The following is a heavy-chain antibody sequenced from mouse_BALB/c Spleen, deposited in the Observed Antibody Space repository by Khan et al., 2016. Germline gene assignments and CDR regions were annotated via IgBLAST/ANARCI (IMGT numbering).Heavy chain of an antibody. CDR1: GDSITSGY. Sequence: EVQLQESGPSLVKPSQTLSLTCSVTGDSITSGYWNWIRKFPGTKFKYMGYISYSGTTFYSQSLKSRFSITRDTSKNQYYLQLHSVTPEDTATYYCARQDGSGYPFAYWGQATLVTVSA. D-gene: IGHD1-1*01. CDR2: ISYSGTT. J-gene: IGHJ3*01. V-gene: IGHV3-8*02. CDR3: ARQDGSGYPFAY.